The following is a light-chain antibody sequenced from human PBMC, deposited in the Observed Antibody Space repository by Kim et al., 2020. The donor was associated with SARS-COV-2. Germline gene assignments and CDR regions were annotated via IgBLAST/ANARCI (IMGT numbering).Light chain of an antibody. Sequence: ASVGDRVTITCRASQSISSYLNWYQQKPGKAPKLLIYAASSLQSGVPSRFSGSGSGTDLTLTISSLQPEDFATYYCQQSYSTPITLGQGTRLEIK. V-gene: IGKV1-39*01. CDR3: QQSYSTPIT. CDR1: QSISSY. CDR2: AAS. J-gene: IGKJ5*01.